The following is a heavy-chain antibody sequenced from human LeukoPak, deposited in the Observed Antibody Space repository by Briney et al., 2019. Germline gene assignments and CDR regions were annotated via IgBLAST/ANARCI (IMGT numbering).Heavy chain of an antibody. CDR3: AKDKGLTGTTAAFDI. V-gene: IGHV4-59*12. Sequence: SETLSLTCTVSGGSISSYYWSWIRQPPGKGLEWIGYIYYSGSTNYNPSLKSRVTISVDTSKNQFSLKLSSVTAADTAVYYCAKDKGLTGTTAAFDIWGQGTMVTVSS. J-gene: IGHJ3*02. D-gene: IGHD1-20*01. CDR1: GGSISSYY. CDR2: IYYSGST.